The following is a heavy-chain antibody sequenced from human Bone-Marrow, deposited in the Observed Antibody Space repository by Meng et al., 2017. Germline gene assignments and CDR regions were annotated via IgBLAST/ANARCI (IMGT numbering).Heavy chain of an antibody. J-gene: IGHJ4*02. D-gene: IGHD2-2*01. CDR2: VYHSGST. V-gene: IGHV4-4*02. CDR3: ARVDCSSASCYADH. CDR1: GGSISSSNW. Sequence: QVQLQESGPGLVKPSGTLSLTCAVSGGSISSSNWWGWVRQPPGKGLEWIGEVYHSGSTNYNPSLKSRVTISVDKSKNQFSLKLTSVTAADTAVYYCARVDCSSASCYADHWGQGTLVTVSS.